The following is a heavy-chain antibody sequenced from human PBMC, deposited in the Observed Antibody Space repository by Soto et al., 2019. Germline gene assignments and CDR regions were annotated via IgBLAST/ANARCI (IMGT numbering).Heavy chain of an antibody. CDR3: ARQYCGGDCYSNYNSGMDV. Sequence: GESLKISCKGSGYSFTSYWIGWVRQMPGKGLEWMGIIYPGDSDTRYSPSFQGQVTISADKSISTAYLQWSSLKASDTAMYYCARQYCGGDCYSNYNSGMDVWGQGTTVTVSS. J-gene: IGHJ6*02. CDR2: IYPGDSDT. V-gene: IGHV5-51*01. D-gene: IGHD2-21*02. CDR1: GYSFTSYW.